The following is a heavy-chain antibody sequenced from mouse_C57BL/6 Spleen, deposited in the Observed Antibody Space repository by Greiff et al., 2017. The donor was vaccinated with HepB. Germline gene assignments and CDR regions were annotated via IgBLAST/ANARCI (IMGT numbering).Heavy chain of an antibody. CDR3: ARPPYSNYGYFDV. J-gene: IGHJ1*03. V-gene: IGHV1-64*01. CDR2: IHPNSGST. CDR1: GYTFTSYW. D-gene: IGHD2-5*01. Sequence: QVHVKQPGAELVKPGASVKLSCKASGYTFTSYWMHWVKQRPGQGLEWIGMIHPNSGSTNYNEKFKSKATLTVDKSSSTAYMQLSSLTSEDSAVYYCARPPYSNYGYFDVWGTGTTVTVSS.